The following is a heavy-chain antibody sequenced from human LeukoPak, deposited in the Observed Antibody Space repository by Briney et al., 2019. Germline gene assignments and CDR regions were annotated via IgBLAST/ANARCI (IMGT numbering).Heavy chain of an antibody. Sequence: SETLSLTCTVSGGSISSYYWSWIRQPPGKGLEWIGYIYYSGSTNYNPSLKSRVTISVDTSKNQFSLKLSSVTAADTAVYYCARTPYSSSWRFDYWGQGTLVTVSS. CDR1: GGSISSYY. J-gene: IGHJ4*02. V-gene: IGHV4-59*08. D-gene: IGHD6-13*01. CDR3: ARTPYSSSWRFDY. CDR2: IYYSGST.